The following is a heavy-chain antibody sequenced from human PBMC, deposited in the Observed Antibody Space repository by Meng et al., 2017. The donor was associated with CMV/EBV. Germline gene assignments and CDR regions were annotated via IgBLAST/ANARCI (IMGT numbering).Heavy chain of an antibody. CDR2: INPNSGGT. D-gene: IGHD3-16*01. V-gene: IGHV1-2*02. J-gene: IGHJ6*02. CDR3: ASTDVVGEDYYYGMDV. CDR1: GYTFTGYY. Sequence: ASVKVSCKASGYTFTGYYMHWVRQAPGQGLEWMGWINPNSGGTNYAQKFQGRVTMTRDTSISTAYMELSRLRSDDTAVYYCASTDVVGEDYYYGMDVWVQGTTVTVSS.